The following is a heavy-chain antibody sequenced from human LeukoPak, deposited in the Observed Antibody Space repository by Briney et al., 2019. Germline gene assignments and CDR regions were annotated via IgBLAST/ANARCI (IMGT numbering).Heavy chain of an antibody. V-gene: IGHV3-53*01. CDR2: TYNDGST. J-gene: IGHJ6*02. CDR3: ARDCGSGTKEPTGGYYYVGRDV. D-gene: IGHD1-1*01. Sequence: GGSLRLSCAASGFTFSRNYLSWVRQAPGKGLEWASTTYNDGSTSYTESVKGRLTISRDNSKNALSLHLNSVRADDTAVYYCARDCGSGTKEPTGGYYYVGRDVWGQETTVTV. CDR1: GFTFSRNY.